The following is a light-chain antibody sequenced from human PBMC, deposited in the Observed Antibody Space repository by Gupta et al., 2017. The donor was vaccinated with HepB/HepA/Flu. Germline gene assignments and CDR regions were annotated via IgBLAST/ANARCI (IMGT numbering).Light chain of an antibody. CDR1: RSNIGAGFD. V-gene: IGLV1-40*01. J-gene: IGLJ2*01. CDR3: HCYDNSISGVV. CDR2: GNN. Sequence: QSVLTQPPSVSGAPGQRVTISCSGSRSNIGAGFDVHWYQQFPGAAPKLLVFGNNNRPSGVPDRFAGSESGTSASPTITGLLAEDEGYYYCHCYDNSISGVVFGGGTKLTVL.